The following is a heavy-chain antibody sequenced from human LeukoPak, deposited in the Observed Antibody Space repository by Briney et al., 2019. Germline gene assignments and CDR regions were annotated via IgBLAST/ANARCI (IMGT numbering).Heavy chain of an antibody. CDR2: IIPIFGTA. J-gene: IGHJ4*02. D-gene: IGHD1-14*01. V-gene: IGHV1-69*06. CDR1: GGTFSSYA. Sequence: SVKVSCKASGGTFSSYAISWVRQAPGQGLEWMGGIIPIFGTANYAQKFQGRVTITADKSTSTAYMELSSLRSEDTAVYYCARQRREPTDINQNTEFDYWGQGTLVTVSS. CDR3: ARQRREPTDINQNTEFDY.